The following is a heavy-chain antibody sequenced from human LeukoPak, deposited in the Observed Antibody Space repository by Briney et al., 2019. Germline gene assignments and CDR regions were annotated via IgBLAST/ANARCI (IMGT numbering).Heavy chain of an antibody. Sequence: ASVKVSCKASGYTFTSYDINWVRQATGQGLEWMGWMNPNSGDTGYAQKFQGRVTMTRSTSISTAYMELSSLTSDDTAVYYCATGGDYYSYTNGARAWGQGTLVTVSS. J-gene: IGHJ5*02. CDR1: GYTFTSYD. CDR3: ATGGDYYSYTNGARA. D-gene: IGHD2-8*01. V-gene: IGHV1-8*01. CDR2: MNPNSGDT.